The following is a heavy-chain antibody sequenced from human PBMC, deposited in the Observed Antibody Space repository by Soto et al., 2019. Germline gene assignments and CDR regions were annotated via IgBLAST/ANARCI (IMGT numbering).Heavy chain of an antibody. J-gene: IGHJ3*01. Sequence: QITLKESGPTLVKPTQTLTLTCTFSGFSLSADGVGVGWIRQPPGKALEWLALIYWDDDKRDRPCLKSRLTTTKDTSNNQVVLTMTNMDPVDTATYYCAHAYGGTSWPNDAFDVWGQGTVVTVSS. CDR2: IYWDDDK. V-gene: IGHV2-5*02. CDR3: AHAYGGTSWPNDAFDV. CDR1: GFSLSADGVG. D-gene: IGHD2-2*01.